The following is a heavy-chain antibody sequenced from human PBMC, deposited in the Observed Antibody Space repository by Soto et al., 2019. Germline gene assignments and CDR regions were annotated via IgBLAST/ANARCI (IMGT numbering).Heavy chain of an antibody. CDR2: ISGSGGST. J-gene: IGHJ3*02. CDR1: GFTFSSYA. D-gene: IGHD3-22*01. CDR3: AKEVPRITMIVVVNNAFDI. V-gene: IGHV3-23*01. Sequence: GGSLRLSCAASGFTFSSYAMSWVRQAPGKGLEWVSAISGSGGSTYYADSVKGRFTISRDNSKNTLYLQMNSLRAEDTAVYYCAKEVPRITMIVVVNNAFDIWGQGTMVTVSS.